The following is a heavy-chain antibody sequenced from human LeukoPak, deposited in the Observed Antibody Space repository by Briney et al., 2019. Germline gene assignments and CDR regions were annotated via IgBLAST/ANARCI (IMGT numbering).Heavy chain of an antibody. J-gene: IGHJ4*02. CDR1: GGTISSYA. CDR2: ISGSGGST. CDR3: AKAPTRSEGFDY. Sequence: PAGSLRLSCAASGGTISSYAMSWVRQAPGKGLEWVSSISGSGGSTYYADSVKGRFTISRDNYKNTLYLLMNSLRAEDTAVYYCAKAPTRSEGFDYWGQGTLVTVSS. V-gene: IGHV3-23*01.